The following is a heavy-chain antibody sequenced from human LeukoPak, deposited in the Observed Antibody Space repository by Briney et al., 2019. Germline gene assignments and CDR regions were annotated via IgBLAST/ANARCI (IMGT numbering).Heavy chain of an antibody. Sequence: GGSLRLSRAASGFTFSSFWMGWVRQAPGKGLEWVANIKQDGNEKYYVDSVKGRITISRDNAEKSVYLQMNSLRAEDTAVYYCARVRYCSGGSCSHFDFWGQGTLVTVSS. CDR1: GFTFSSFW. CDR2: IKQDGNEK. V-gene: IGHV3-7*05. D-gene: IGHD2-15*01. J-gene: IGHJ4*02. CDR3: ARVRYCSGGSCSHFDF.